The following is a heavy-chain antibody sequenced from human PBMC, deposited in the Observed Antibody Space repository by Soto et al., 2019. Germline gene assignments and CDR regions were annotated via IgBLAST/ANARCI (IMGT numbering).Heavy chain of an antibody. CDR2: INSDGSSA. J-gene: IGHJ6*02. CDR1: GFSLSEYW. Sequence: GGSLRLSCVVSGFSLSEYWMNWVRQAPGKGLVWVSRINSDGSSANYADSVKGRFTISRDNAKNTLYLQMNSLRAEDTAMYYCARLSRMDVWGQGTTVTVSS. CDR3: ARLSRMDV. D-gene: IGHD3-16*02. V-gene: IGHV3-74*01.